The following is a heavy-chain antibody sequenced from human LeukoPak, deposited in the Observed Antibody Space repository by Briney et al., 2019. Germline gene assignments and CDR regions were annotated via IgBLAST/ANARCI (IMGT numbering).Heavy chain of an antibody. CDR2: IIPIFGTA. CDR3: ARGPPTVTTLYYFDY. CDR1: GGTFSSYA. V-gene: IGHV1-69*06. J-gene: IGHJ4*02. D-gene: IGHD4-17*01. Sequence: SVKVSCKASGGTFSSYAISWVRQTPGQGLEWMGGIIPIFGTANYAQKFQGRVTITADKSTSTAYMELSSLRSEDTAVYYCARGPPTVTTLYYFDYWGQGTLVTVSS.